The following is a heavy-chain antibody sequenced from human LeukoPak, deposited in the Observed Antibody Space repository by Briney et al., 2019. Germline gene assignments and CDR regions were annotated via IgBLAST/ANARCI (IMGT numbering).Heavy chain of an antibody. CDR3: ARVVYDSSANDLNWFDP. Sequence: PSETLSLTCTVSGGPISSGSYYWSWIRQPAGKGLEWIGRIYTSGSTNYNPSLKSRVTISVDTSKNQFSLKLSSVTAADTAVYYCARVVYDSSANDLNWFDPWGQGTLVTVSS. D-gene: IGHD3-22*01. V-gene: IGHV4-61*02. CDR2: IYTSGST. CDR1: GGPISSGSYY. J-gene: IGHJ5*02.